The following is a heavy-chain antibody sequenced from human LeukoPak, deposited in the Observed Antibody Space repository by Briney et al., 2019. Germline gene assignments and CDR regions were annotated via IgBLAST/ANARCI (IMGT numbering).Heavy chain of an antibody. D-gene: IGHD3-22*01. CDR3: ARDGGSSGHPWFDP. CDR2: IYHSGST. J-gene: IGHJ5*02. V-gene: IGHV4-39*07. CDR1: GGSISSSSYY. Sequence: SETLSLTCTVSGGSISSSSYYWGWIRQPPGKGLEWIGYIYHSGSTYYNPSLKSRVTISVDRSKNQFSLKLSSVTAADTAVYYCARDGGSSGHPWFDPWGQGTLVTVSS.